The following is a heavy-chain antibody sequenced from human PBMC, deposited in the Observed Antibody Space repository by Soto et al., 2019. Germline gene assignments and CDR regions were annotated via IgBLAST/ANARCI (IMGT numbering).Heavy chain of an antibody. J-gene: IGHJ6*02. CDR2: IIPIFGTA. D-gene: IGHD2-2*01. CDR3: ARDKEGVVPAAINEYYYYGMDV. Sequence: GASVKVSCKASGGTFSSYAISWVRQAPGQGLEWMGGIIPIFGTANYAQKFQGRVTITADESTSTAYMELSSLRSEDTAVYYCARDKEGVVPAAINEYYYYGMDVWGQGTTVTVSS. V-gene: IGHV1-69*13. CDR1: GGTFSSYA.